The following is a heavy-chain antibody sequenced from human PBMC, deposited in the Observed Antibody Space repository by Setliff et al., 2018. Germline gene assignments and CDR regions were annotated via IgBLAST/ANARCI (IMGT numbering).Heavy chain of an antibody. V-gene: IGHV3-48*01. CDR3: ASDPSYASSLYYYLEV. J-gene: IGHJ6*03. CDR1: GFTFSSYR. CDR2: ISASSANI. D-gene: IGHD6-13*01. Sequence: GGSLRFSCAASGFTFSSYRMHWVRQTPGKGLEWVSYISASSANIQYADSVRGRFTVSRDNARNSLYLQMNSLRGDDAAVYYCASDPSYASSLYYYLEVWGKGTTVTVSS.